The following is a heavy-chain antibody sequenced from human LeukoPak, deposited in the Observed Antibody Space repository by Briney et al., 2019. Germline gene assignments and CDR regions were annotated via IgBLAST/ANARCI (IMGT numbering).Heavy chain of an antibody. CDR3: AKTRHPYYYYYMDV. CDR1: GFTFSSYG. J-gene: IGHJ6*03. Sequence: GGSLRLSCAASGFTFSSYGMHWVRQAPGKGLEWVAFIRYDGSNKYYADSVKGRFTISRDNSKNTLYLQMNSLRAEDTAVYYCAKTRHPYYYYYMDVWGKGTTVTISS. V-gene: IGHV3-30*02. CDR2: IRYDGSNK.